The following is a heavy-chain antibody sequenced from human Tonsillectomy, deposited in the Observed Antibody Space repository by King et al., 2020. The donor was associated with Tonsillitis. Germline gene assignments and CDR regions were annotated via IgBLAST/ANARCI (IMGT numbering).Heavy chain of an antibody. V-gene: IGHV5-51*01. CDR1: GDSFTRYW. J-gene: IGHJ5*02. D-gene: IGHD3-16*02. CDR2: IYPADSDT. CDR3: ARPADLSWSNWFDP. Sequence: QLVQSGAEVKKPGESLKISCKGYGDSFTRYWIGWVRQMPGKGLEWMGIIYPADSDTRYSPSFEGQVTISADKSISTAYLQWSSLKASDTAIYYCARPADLSWSNWFDPWGQGTLVTVSS.